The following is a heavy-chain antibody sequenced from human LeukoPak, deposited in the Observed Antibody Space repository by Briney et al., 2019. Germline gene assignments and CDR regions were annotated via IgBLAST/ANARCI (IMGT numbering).Heavy chain of an antibody. CDR3: ARDPAVAERAFDI. D-gene: IGHD6-19*01. J-gene: IGHJ3*02. V-gene: IGHV1-18*03. Sequence: ASVKVSCKASGYTFTSYGISWVRRAPGQGLEWMGWISAYNGNTNYAQKLQGRVTMTTDTSTSTAYMELRSLRSDDMAVYYCARDPAVAERAFDIWGQGTMVTVSS. CDR1: GYTFTSYG. CDR2: ISAYNGNT.